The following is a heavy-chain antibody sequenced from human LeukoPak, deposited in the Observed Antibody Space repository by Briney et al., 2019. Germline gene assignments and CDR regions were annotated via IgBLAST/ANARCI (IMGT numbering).Heavy chain of an antibody. Sequence: PGGSLRLSCEASGFTLNKYWMRWVRQAPGKGLVWVSRITGDGSDIAYADSVKGRFTVSRDGAKNTLFLQMTSLRVEDTAIYYCARDAYTTTSNWLDPWGQGTLVTVSS. J-gene: IGHJ5*02. CDR1: GFTLNKYW. V-gene: IGHV3-74*01. CDR3: ARDAYTTTSNWLDP. D-gene: IGHD4-17*01. CDR2: ITGDGSDI.